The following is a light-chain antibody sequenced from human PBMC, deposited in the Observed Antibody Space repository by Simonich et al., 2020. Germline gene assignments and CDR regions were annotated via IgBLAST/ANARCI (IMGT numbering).Light chain of an antibody. J-gene: IGKJ1*01. CDR1: QSISSW. Sequence: DIQMTQSPSTLSAYVGDRVTITCRAIQSISSWLAWYQQKPGKAPKLLIYKASSLERGVPSRFSGSGSGTEFTLTISSLQPDDFATYYFQQYNSYSRTFGQGTKVEIK. CDR2: KAS. CDR3: QQYNSYSRT. V-gene: IGKV1-5*03.